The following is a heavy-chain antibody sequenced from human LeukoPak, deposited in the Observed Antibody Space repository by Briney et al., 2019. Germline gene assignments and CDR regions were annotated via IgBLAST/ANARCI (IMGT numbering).Heavy chain of an antibody. D-gene: IGHD6-13*01. Sequence: GGSLRLSCTASGFTFSDCDMNWFRQAPGKGLEWVSSISYRTSHIYYADSVKGRFTISRDNAKNSLYLQMDSLRAEDTAVYFCGRAFPPLRTAASGDYWGQGTLVTVSS. CDR2: ISYRTSHI. V-gene: IGHV3-21*01. CDR1: GFTFSDCD. J-gene: IGHJ4*02. CDR3: GRAFPPLRTAASGDY.